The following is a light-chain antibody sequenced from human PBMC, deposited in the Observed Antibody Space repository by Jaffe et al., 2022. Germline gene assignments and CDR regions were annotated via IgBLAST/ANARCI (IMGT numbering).Light chain of an antibody. CDR3: QKYNSAPWS. CDR2: DAA. J-gene: IGKJ1*01. CDR1: QGIRNN. Sequence: DIQVTQSPSALSASVGDRVTITCRTSQGIRNNLAWYQQKPGKAPKLLIYDAATLQSGVPSRFSGSGSGAEFTLSIISLQPEDVATYYCQKYNSAPWSFGQGTKVEI. V-gene: IGKV1-27*01.